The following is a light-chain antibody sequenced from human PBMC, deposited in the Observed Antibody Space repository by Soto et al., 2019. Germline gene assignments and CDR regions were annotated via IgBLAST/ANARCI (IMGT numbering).Light chain of an antibody. J-gene: IGKJ1*01. Sequence: EVVMTQSPLSLPVTLGQPASISCRSSQSLVNSDGNTYLNWFHQRPGQSPRRLIYKVSNRDSGVPDRFSGSGSGTDFTLRISRVAAEDVGVYYGMQGSHWPRTFGQGTRVEIK. V-gene: IGKV2-30*01. CDR2: KVS. CDR3: MQGSHWPRT. CDR1: QSLVNSDGNTY.